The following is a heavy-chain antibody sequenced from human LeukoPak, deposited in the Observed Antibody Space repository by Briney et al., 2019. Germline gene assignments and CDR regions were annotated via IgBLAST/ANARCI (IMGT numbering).Heavy chain of an antibody. V-gene: IGHV4-39*02. CDR1: GGSISSSSYY. Sequence: SETLSLTCTVSGGSISSSSYYWGWIRQPPGKGLEWIGSIYYSGSTYYNPSLKSRVTISVDTSKNQFSLKLSSVTAADTAVYYCARDGSYNAFDIWGQGTMVTVSS. CDR3: ARDGSYNAFDI. CDR2: IYYSGST. J-gene: IGHJ3*02. D-gene: IGHD3-10*01.